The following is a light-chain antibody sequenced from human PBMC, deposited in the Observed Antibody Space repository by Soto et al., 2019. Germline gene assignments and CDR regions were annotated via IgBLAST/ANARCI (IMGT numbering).Light chain of an antibody. V-gene: IGLV2-11*01. CDR2: DVN. Sequence: QSALTQPRSVSGSPGQSVTISCTGNSSDVGNYNYVSWYQQHPGKAPKLMIYDVNKRPSGVPDRFSGSKSGNTASLTISGLQTEDEADYYCCSYAGSYTWVFGGGTKLTVL. CDR1: SSDVGNYNY. J-gene: IGLJ3*02. CDR3: CSYAGSYTWV.